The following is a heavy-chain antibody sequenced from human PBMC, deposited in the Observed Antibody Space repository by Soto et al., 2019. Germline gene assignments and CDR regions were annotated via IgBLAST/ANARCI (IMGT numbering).Heavy chain of an antibody. V-gene: IGHV3-33*01. Sequence: QVYLVESGGGVVQPGGSLRLSCAASGFTFSSYGMHWVRQAAGKGPEWVAVVWNDGNTKYYADSVKGRFTISRDNSKNTEYQTMNNLRAEATAVYYCARDKGFYDHVWGSYRSAFDYWGRGTLVAVSS. CDR3: ARDKGFYDHVWGSYRSAFDY. CDR2: VWNDGNTK. J-gene: IGHJ4*02. D-gene: IGHD3-16*02. CDR1: GFTFSSYG.